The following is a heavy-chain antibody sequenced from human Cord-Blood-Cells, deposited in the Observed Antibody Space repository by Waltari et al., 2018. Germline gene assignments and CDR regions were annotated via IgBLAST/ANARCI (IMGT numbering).Heavy chain of an antibody. Sequence: QVQLQESGPGLVKPSETLSLTCTVSGGSISSYYWSWIRQPPGKGLEGIGYIYYSGSTNYNPSLKSRVTISVDTSKNQFSLKLSSVTAADTAVYYCARGGGHYCSSTSCYTPYDAFDIWGQGTMVTVSS. J-gene: IGHJ3*02. CDR3: ARGGGHYCSSTSCYTPYDAFDI. V-gene: IGHV4-59*01. CDR2: IYYSGST. CDR1: GGSISSYY. D-gene: IGHD2-2*02.